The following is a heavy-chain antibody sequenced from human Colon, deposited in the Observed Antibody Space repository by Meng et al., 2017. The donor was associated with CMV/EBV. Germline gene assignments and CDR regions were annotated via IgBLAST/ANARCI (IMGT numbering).Heavy chain of an antibody. Sequence: GESLMIFCKGSGYSFTSYWSGWVRQMPGKGLEWMGIIYPGDSDTRYSPSFQGQVTISADESISTAYLQWSSRKASDTAMYYCARRIAARPWGAFDIWGQGTMVTVSS. D-gene: IGHD6-6*01. V-gene: IGHV5-51*01. J-gene: IGHJ3*02. CDR3: ARRIAARPWGAFDI. CDR2: IYPGDSDT. CDR1: GYSFTSYW.